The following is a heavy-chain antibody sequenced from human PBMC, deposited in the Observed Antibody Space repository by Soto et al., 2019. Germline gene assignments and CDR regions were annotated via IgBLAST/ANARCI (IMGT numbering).Heavy chain of an antibody. CDR1: GYTLTELS. Sequence: ASVKVSCKVSGYTLTELSMHWVRQAPGKGLEWMGGFDPEDGETIYAQKFQGRVTMTEDTSTDTAYMELSSLRSEDTAVYYCATGGGYGSGSYYHYWGQGTLVTVSS. CDR2: FDPEDGET. V-gene: IGHV1-24*01. D-gene: IGHD3-10*01. J-gene: IGHJ4*02. CDR3: ATGGGYGSGSYYHY.